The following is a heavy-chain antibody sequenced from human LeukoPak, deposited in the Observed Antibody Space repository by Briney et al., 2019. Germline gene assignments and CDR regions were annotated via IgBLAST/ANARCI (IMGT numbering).Heavy chain of an antibody. Sequence: GASVKVSCKASGYTFTGYYMHWVRQAPGQGLEWMGWINTNNGGTNYAQKFQGRVTMTRDTSISTVYMELSRLTSDDTAVYYCARGRGTTSSNFDYWGQGNLVTVSS. CDR3: ARGRGTTSSNFDY. D-gene: IGHD2-2*01. CDR2: INTNNGGT. J-gene: IGHJ4*02. V-gene: IGHV1-2*02. CDR1: GYTFTGYY.